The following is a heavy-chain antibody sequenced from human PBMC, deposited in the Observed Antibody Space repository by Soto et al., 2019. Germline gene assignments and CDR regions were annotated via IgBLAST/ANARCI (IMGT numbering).Heavy chain of an antibody. CDR1: GGSISSGDYY. CDR3: AREWGLLPYYVMNV. CDR2: ISYSGRT. V-gene: IGHV4-30-4*02. D-gene: IGHD7-27*01. J-gene: IGHJ6*02. Sequence: SETLSLTFTVSGGSISSGDYYWSCIRQPPGKGLEWIGYISYSGRTDYNPSLQSRVTISVDTSKNDFSLNLTSVTAAHTAVYFCAREWGLLPYYVMNVWGHGTAVTVSS.